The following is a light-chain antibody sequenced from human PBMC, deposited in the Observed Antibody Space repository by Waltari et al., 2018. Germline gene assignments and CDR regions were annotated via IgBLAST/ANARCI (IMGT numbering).Light chain of an antibody. J-gene: IGKJ3*01. CDR1: QSVSSSY. CDR3: QLYHSSPREFT. Sequence: EILLTQFPGPLSLSPGESATLFCRASQSVSSSYLAWYQQKPGQAPRLLISAASSRATGIPERFSGSGSGTDFTLTISRLDPEDFAVYYCQLYHSSPREFTFGPGTKVDIK. V-gene: IGKV3-20*01. CDR2: AAS.